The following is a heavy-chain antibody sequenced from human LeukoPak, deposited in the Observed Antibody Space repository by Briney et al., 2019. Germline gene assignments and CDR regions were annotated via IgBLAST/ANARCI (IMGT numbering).Heavy chain of an antibody. CDR3: AKWALFLGDYYDSSGYFDY. CDR1: GFTFSSYS. J-gene: IGHJ4*02. D-gene: IGHD3-22*01. V-gene: IGHV3-21*04. Sequence: GGSLRLSCAASGFTFSSYSMNWVRQAPGKGLEWVSSISSSSSYIYYADSVKGRFTISRDNAKNSLYLQMNSLRAEDTALYYCAKWALFLGDYYDSSGYFDYWGQGTLVTVSS. CDR2: ISSSSSYI.